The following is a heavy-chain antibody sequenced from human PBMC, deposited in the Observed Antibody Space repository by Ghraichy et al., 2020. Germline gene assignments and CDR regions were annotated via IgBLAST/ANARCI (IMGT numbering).Heavy chain of an antibody. CDR3: TRDPFAPGAVFDP. D-gene: IGHD3-10*01. V-gene: IGHV3-49*04. Sequence: GGSLRLSCTASGFTFGDYAMSWVRQAPGKGLEWVGFIRSKAYGGTTEYAASVKGRFTISRDDSKSIAYLQMNSLKTEDTAVYYCTRDPFAPGAVFDPWGQGTLVTVSS. J-gene: IGHJ5*02. CDR1: GFTFGDYA. CDR2: IRSKAYGGTT.